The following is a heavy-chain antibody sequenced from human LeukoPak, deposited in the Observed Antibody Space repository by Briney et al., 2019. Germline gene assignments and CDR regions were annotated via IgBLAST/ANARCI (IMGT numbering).Heavy chain of an antibody. J-gene: IGHJ4*02. CDR3: ARDLYSYGYCFDY. Sequence: GRSLRLSCAASGFTFSSYAMHWVRQAPGKGLEWMAVISYDGSNKYYADSVKGRFTISSDNSKNTLYLQMNSLRAEDTAVYYCARDLYSYGYCFDYWGQGTLVTVSS. V-gene: IGHV3-30-3*01. CDR2: ISYDGSNK. CDR1: GFTFSSYA. D-gene: IGHD5-18*01.